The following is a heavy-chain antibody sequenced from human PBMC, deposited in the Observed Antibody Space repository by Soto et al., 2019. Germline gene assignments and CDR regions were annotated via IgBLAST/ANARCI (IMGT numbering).Heavy chain of an antibody. D-gene: IGHD3-10*01. CDR2: IIPIFGTA. CDR1: GGTFSSYA. J-gene: IGHJ6*02. Sequence: SVKVSCKAPGGTFSSYAISWVRQAPGQGLEWMGGIIPIFGTANYAQKFQGRVTITADESTSTAYMELSSLRSEDTAVYYCAGRTYYYGSGSSNYYYYGIDVWGQGTTVTVSS. CDR3: AGRTYYYGSGSSNYYYYGIDV. V-gene: IGHV1-69*13.